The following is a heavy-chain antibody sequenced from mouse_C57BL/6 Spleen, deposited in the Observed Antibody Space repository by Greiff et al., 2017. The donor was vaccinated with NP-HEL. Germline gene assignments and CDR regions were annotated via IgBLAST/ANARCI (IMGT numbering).Heavy chain of an antibody. D-gene: IGHD4-1*01. Sequence: VQLQQSGPELVKPGASVKISCKASGYTFTDYYMNWVKQSHGKSLEWIGDINPNNGGTSYNQKFKGKATLTVDKSSSTAYMELRSLTSEDSAVYYCARETSGTEYWGQGTTLTVSS. V-gene: IGHV1-26*01. CDR3: ARETSGTEY. J-gene: IGHJ2*01. CDR1: GYTFTDYY. CDR2: INPNNGGT.